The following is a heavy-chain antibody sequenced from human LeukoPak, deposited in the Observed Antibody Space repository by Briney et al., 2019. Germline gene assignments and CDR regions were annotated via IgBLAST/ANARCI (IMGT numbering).Heavy chain of an antibody. J-gene: IGHJ3*02. D-gene: IGHD3-22*01. CDR2: ISSLSNYI. Sequence: GGSLRLSCAASRFTFTNYSMNWVRQAPGKGLEWVSSISSLSNYIYYADSVKGRFTISRDNAKNSLYLQMNSLRAEDTAVYYCAREAQYYYDSSGYYGDAFDIWGQGTMVTVSS. CDR1: RFTFTNYS. CDR3: AREAQYYYDSSGYYGDAFDI. V-gene: IGHV3-21*01.